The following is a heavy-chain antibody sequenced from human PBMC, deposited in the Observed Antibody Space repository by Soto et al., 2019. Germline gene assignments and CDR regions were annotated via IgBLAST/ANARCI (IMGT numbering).Heavy chain of an antibody. V-gene: IGHV4-30-4*01. CDR2: IYYSGST. D-gene: IGHD4-4*01. CDR1: GGSISSGDYY. Sequence: QVQLQESGPGLVKPSQTLSLTCTVSGGSISSGDYYWSWIRQPPGKGLEWIGYIYYSGSTYYNPSLKSRVTIAVDTSKNQFSLKLSSVTAADTAVYYCARDGGYSNYLYYYYGMDVWGQGTTVTVSS. J-gene: IGHJ6*02. CDR3: ARDGGYSNYLYYYYGMDV.